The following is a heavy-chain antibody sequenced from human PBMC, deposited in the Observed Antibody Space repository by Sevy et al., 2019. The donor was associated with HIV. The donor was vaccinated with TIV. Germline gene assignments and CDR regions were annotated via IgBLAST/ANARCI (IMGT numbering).Heavy chain of an antibody. CDR3: ARVVPPITIFGVVSDYYMDV. CDR1: GGSISSGGYS. CDR2: IYHSGST. J-gene: IGHJ6*03. V-gene: IGHV4-30-2*01. Sequence: SETLYLTCAVSGGSISSGGYSWSWIRQPPGKGLEWIGYIYHSGSTYYNPSLKSRVTISVDRTKNQFSLKLSSVTAADTAVYYCARVVPPITIFGVVSDYYMDVWGKGTTVTVSS. D-gene: IGHD3-3*01.